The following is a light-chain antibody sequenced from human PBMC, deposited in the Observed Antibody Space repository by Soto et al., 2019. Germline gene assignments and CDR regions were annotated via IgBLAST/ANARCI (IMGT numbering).Light chain of an antibody. Sequence: DIQMTQSPPSLSASFGDTVTITCLASQTIATYLNWYQKEPGKAPKLLIYTASTLQSGVPSRFSGSGSGTEFTLTISSLQPDDFATYYCQQYNTYSRTFGQGTKVDI. V-gene: IGKV1-5*01. CDR2: TAS. CDR3: QQYNTYSRT. J-gene: IGKJ1*01. CDR1: QTIATY.